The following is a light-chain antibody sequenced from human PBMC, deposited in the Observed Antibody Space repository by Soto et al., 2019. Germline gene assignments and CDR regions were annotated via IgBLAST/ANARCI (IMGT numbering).Light chain of an antibody. V-gene: IGKV1-5*03. CDR2: KAS. CDR1: QSISSW. J-gene: IGKJ1*01. Sequence: DIQMTQSPSTLSASVGDRVTITCRASQSISSWLAWHQQKPGKAPRLLIYKASNLESGVSSRFSGSGSGTEFTLTITSLQPDDSATYYCQQYNDNWTFGQGTKVDIK. CDR3: QQYNDNWT.